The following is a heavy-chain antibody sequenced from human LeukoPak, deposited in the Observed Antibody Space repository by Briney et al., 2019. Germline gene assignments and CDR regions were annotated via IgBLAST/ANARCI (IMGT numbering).Heavy chain of an antibody. CDR1: GYTFTGYY. CDR3: ARVPKYYDFWSGYLDY. D-gene: IGHD3-3*01. Sequence: ASVKVSCKASGYTFTGYYMHWVRQAPGQGLGWRGWINPNSGGTNYAQKFQGRVTMTRDTSISTAYMELSRLRSDDTAVYYCARVPKYYDFWSGYLDYWGQGTLVTASS. CDR2: INPNSGGT. J-gene: IGHJ4*02. V-gene: IGHV1-2*02.